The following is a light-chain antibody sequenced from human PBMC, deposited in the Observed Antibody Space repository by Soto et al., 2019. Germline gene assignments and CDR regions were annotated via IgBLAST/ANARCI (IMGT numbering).Light chain of an antibody. Sequence: DIHMTQSPSSLSASVGDGVTITCRASESVSRFLNWYHHNPGKAPHLLIIDASTLHEGVPSRFSGSGSGTESTLTISSVQPEDFAIYYGQQTHSAPRTFGQGTRLDIK. J-gene: IGKJ1*01. CDR2: DAS. CDR1: ESVSRF. CDR3: QQTHSAPRT. V-gene: IGKV1-39*01.